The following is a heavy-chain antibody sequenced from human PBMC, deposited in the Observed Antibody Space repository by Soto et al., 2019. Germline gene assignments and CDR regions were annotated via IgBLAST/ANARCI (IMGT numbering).Heavy chain of an antibody. CDR2: ISSSGSTI. D-gene: IGHD3-22*01. V-gene: IGHV3-48*03. CDR1: GFTFSSYE. J-gene: IGHJ4*02. Sequence: GGSLRLSCAASGFTFSSYEMNWVRQAPGKGLEWVSYISSSGSTIYYADSVKGRFTISRDNAKNSLYLQMNSLRAEDTAVYYCARHARYYYDSSGYYPHFVYWGQGTLVTVSS. CDR3: ARHARYYYDSSGYYPHFVY.